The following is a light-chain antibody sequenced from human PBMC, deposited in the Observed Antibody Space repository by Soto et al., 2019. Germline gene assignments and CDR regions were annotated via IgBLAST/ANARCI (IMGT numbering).Light chain of an antibody. J-gene: IGKJ1*01. Sequence: IQMTHSPSSLSASVLYIVTITFRASQNINTYLNVYQQKPGKALKLLIYGTSSLQSGVPSRFSGSGSGTDFTLTISSLQPEDFATYYCQKSYTTPRTFGQGTKVDIK. CDR1: QNINTY. V-gene: IGKV1-39*01. CDR3: QKSYTTPRT. CDR2: GTS.